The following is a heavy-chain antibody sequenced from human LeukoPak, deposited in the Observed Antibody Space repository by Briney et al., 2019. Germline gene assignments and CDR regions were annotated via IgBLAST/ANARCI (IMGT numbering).Heavy chain of an antibody. CDR2: ISSSGSTI. CDR3: ARDKAVAGHNWFDP. CDR1: GFTFSSYA. Sequence: GGSLRLSCAASGFTFSSYAMSWVRQAPGKGLEWVSYISSSGSTIYYADSVKGRFTISRDNAKNSLYLQMNSLRAEDTAVYYCARDKAVAGHNWFDPWGQGTLVIVSS. J-gene: IGHJ5*02. D-gene: IGHD6-19*01. V-gene: IGHV3-48*04.